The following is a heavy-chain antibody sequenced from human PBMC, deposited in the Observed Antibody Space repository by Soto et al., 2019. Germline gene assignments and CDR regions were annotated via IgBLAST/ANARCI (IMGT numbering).Heavy chain of an antibody. D-gene: IGHD6-13*01. CDR2: IIPIFGAA. CDR3: ARKLRKTTAGPRPYDY. J-gene: IGHJ4*02. CDR1: GDTFNSYA. V-gene: IGHV1-69*13. Sequence: GASVKVSCKASGDTFNSYAVNWVRQAPGQGLKWMGGIIPIFGAANYAQKFQGRVTITADESTSTVYMELRSLRSDDTAVFYCARKLRKTTAGPRPYDYWGQGTLVTVSS.